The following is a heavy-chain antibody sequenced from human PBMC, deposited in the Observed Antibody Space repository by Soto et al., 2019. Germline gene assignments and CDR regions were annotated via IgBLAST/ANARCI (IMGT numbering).Heavy chain of an antibody. CDR3: TTDLKEPDQTYYYDSSGYYYYYYGMDV. CDR2: IKSKTDGGTT. Sequence: EVQLVESGGGLVKPGGSLRLSCAASGFTFSNAWMNWVRQAPGKGLEWVGRIKSKTDGGTTDYAAPVKGRFTISRDESKNTLYLQINSLKTEDTAVYYCTTDLKEPDQTYYYDSSGYYYYYYGMDVWGQGTTVTVSS. D-gene: IGHD3-22*01. J-gene: IGHJ6*02. V-gene: IGHV3-15*07. CDR1: GFTFSNAW.